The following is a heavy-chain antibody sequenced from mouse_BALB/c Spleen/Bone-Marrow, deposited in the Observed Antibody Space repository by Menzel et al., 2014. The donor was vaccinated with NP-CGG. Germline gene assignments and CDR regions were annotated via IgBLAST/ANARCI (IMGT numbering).Heavy chain of an antibody. CDR2: INPSNGGT. V-gene: IGHV1S81*02. Sequence: QVQLQQPGAELVKPGASVKLSCKASGYTFTSYYMYWVKQRPGQGLEWIGGINPSNGGTNFNEKFKSKATLTVDKSSSTAYMQLSSLTSEDSAVYYCTRDHYYYGSSYWYFDVWGAGPTVTVSS. D-gene: IGHD1-1*01. CDR1: GYTFTSYY. CDR3: TRDHYYYGSSYWYFDV. J-gene: IGHJ1*01.